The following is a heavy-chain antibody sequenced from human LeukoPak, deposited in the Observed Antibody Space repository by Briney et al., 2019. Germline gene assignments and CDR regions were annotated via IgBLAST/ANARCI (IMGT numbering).Heavy chain of an antibody. CDR1: GSNFTSYW. J-gene: IGHJ4*02. V-gene: IGHV5-51*01. CDR2: IYPGDSDT. CDR3: ARQPSSSFDY. D-gene: IGHD6-6*01. Sequence: KHGGSLEISCQGSGSNFTSYWIGWVRQLLGKGLEWMGIIYPGDSDTRYSPSFQGQVTISADKSISTAYLQWSSLKASDTAMYYCARQPSSSFDYWGQGTLVTVSS.